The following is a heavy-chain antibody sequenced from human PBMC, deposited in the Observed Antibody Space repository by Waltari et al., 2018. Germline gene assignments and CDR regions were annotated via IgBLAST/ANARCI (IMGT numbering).Heavy chain of an antibody. D-gene: IGHD3-22*01. CDR2: IYHSGRT. CDR3: ASSPPGYYYAISGLI. J-gene: IGHJ3*02. Sequence: QVQLQESGPGLVKPSETLSLTCAVSGYSISSGYYWGWIGQPPGKGREWVGSIYHSGRTSYTPSPKRRVTVSVATSKTPFSLMLISVTAAATAVYSCASSPPGYYYAISGLIWGQGTMVTVSS. CDR1: GYSISSGYY. V-gene: IGHV4-38-2*01.